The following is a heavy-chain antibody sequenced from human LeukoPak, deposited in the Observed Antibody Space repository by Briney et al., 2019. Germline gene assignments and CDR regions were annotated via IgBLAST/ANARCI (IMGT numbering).Heavy chain of an antibody. D-gene: IGHD3-9*01. Sequence: KTGGSLRLSCAASGFTFSTSAMNWVRQVPGKGLEWVSSIDYGSSHIYYAASVRGRFTISRDNARDSVYLQMDSLRVEDTAVYYCTRDPLRYLRVGHYDYWGQGPLVAVSS. CDR1: GFTFSTSA. V-gene: IGHV3-21*01. CDR3: TRDPLRYLRVGHYDY. CDR2: IDYGSSHI. J-gene: IGHJ4*02.